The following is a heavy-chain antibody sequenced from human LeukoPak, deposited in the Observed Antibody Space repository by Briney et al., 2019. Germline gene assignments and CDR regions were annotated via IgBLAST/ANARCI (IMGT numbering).Heavy chain of an antibody. J-gene: IGHJ6*02. V-gene: IGHV1-18*01. Sequence: ASVKVSCKASGYTFTSYGISWVRQAPGQGLEWMGWISAYNGNTNYAQKLQGRVTMTTDTSTSTAYMELRSLRSDDTAVYYCARDAHDIVVVPAAILDRIISGYYYYGKDVWGQGTTVTVSS. CDR2: ISAYNGNT. CDR3: ARDAHDIVVVPAAILDRIISGYYYYGKDV. D-gene: IGHD2-2*02. CDR1: GYTFTSYG.